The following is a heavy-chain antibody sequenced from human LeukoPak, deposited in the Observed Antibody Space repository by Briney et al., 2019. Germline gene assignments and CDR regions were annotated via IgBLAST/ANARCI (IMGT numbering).Heavy chain of an antibody. CDR3: AKGGVH. J-gene: IGHJ4*02. Sequence: GGSLRLSCATSGFTFSSYWMNWVRQAPGKGLEWVANIKQVGSEKYYVDSVRGRFTISRDNAKNSLYLQMNSLRAEDTAVYYCAKGGVHWGQGTLVTVSS. CDR1: GFTFSSYW. V-gene: IGHV3-7*01. D-gene: IGHD3-10*01. CDR2: IKQVGSEK.